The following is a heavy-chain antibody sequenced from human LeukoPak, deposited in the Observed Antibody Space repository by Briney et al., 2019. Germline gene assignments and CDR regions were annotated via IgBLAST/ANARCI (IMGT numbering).Heavy chain of an antibody. V-gene: IGHV4-4*07. CDR3: ASLTMARYQLLREGHAFDI. CDR1: NVSFSSYY. CDR2: IYTSGSA. Sequence: SETLSLTCSVSNVSFSSYYWSWIRQPVGKGLEWIGLIYTSGSANYNPSLKSRVTISVDTSKNQFSLKLSSVTAADTAVYYCASLTMARYQLLREGHAFDIWGQGTMVTVSS. J-gene: IGHJ3*02. D-gene: IGHD2-2*01.